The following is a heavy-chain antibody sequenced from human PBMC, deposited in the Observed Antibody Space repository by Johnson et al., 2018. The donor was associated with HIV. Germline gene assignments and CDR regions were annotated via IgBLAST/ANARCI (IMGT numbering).Heavy chain of an antibody. J-gene: IGHJ3*02. CDR2: IYSGGST. CDR3: AKGACTGGVCRYLRGAFDI. CDR1: GFTVSSNY. V-gene: IGHV3-66*03. D-gene: IGHD2-8*02. Sequence: VHLVESGGGLIQPGGSLRLSCAASGFTVSSNYMSWVRQAPGKGLEWVSVIYSGGSTYYADSVTGRFTISRDNSKNTLYLQMNSRRAEDTAVFYCAKGACTGGVCRYLRGAFDIWGQGTMVTVSS.